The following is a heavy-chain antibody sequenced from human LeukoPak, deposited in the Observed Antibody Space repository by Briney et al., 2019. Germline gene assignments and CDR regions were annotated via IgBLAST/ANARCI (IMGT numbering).Heavy chain of an antibody. V-gene: IGHV3-33*06. D-gene: IGHD3-22*01. Sequence: PGGSLRLSCAASGFTFSSYGMHWVRQAPGKGLEWVAVIWYGGSNKYYADSVKGRFTISRDNSKNTLYLQMNSLRAEDTALYYCAKGGSGYFADLWGQGTLVTVSS. J-gene: IGHJ5*02. CDR1: GFTFSSYG. CDR3: AKGGSGYFADL. CDR2: IWYGGSNK.